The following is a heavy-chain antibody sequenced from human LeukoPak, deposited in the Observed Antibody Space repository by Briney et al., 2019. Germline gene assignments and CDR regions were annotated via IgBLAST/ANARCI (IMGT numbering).Heavy chain of an antibody. CDR2: IYYSGST. CDR1: GGSISRGGYY. CDR3: AREGIAAPFDY. J-gene: IGHJ4*02. Sequence: TLSLTCTVSGGSISRGGYYWSWVRQHPGKGLEWIGYIYYSGSTYYNPSLKSRVTISVDTSKNQFSLKLSSVTAADTAVYYCAREGIAAPFDYWGQGTLVTVSS. V-gene: IGHV4-31*03. D-gene: IGHD6-13*01.